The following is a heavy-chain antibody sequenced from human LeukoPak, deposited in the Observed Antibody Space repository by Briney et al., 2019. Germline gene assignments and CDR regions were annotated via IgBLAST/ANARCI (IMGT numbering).Heavy chain of an antibody. D-gene: IGHD3-10*01. CDR2: INPNSGGT. Sequence: ASVKVSCKASGYTFTGYYMHWVRQAPGQGLEWMGRINPNSGGTNYAQKSQGRVTMARDTSISTAYMELSRLRSDDTAVYYCARGITMVRGRFDDYYYYYMDVWGKGTTVTVSS. CDR3: ARGITMVRGRFDDYYYYYMDV. V-gene: IGHV1-2*06. J-gene: IGHJ6*03. CDR1: GYTFTGYY.